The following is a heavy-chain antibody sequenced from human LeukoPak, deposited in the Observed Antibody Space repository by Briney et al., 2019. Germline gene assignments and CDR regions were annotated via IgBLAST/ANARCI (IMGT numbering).Heavy chain of an antibody. CDR3: ARDPPDYALGAFDI. V-gene: IGHV3-30-3*01. Sequence: GGSLRLSCAASGFTFSSYAMHWVRQAPGKGLEWVAVMSYDGSNKYYADSVKGRFTISRDNSKNTLYLQMNSLRAEDTAVYYCARDPPDYALGAFDIWGQGTMVTVSS. CDR2: MSYDGSNK. J-gene: IGHJ3*02. CDR1: GFTFSSYA. D-gene: IGHD4-17*01.